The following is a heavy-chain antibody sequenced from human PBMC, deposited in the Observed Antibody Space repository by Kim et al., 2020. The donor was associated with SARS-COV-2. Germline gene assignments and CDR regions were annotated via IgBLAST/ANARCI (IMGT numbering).Heavy chain of an antibody. V-gene: IGHV1-69*13. Sequence: SVKVSCKASGGTFSSYAISWVRQAPGQGLEWMGGIIPIFGTANYAQKFQGRVTITADESTSTAYMELSSLRSEDTAVYYCARSPRIAAAGYTYYYYGMDVWRHGPRSPSP. CDR3: ARSPRIAAAGYTYYYYGMDV. CDR1: GGTFSSYA. CDR2: IIPIFGTA. D-gene: IGHD6-13*01. J-gene: IGHJ6*02.